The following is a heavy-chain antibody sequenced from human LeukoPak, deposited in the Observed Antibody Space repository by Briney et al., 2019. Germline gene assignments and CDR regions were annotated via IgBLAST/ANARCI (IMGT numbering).Heavy chain of an antibody. D-gene: IGHD6-13*01. J-gene: IGHJ5*02. Sequence: PSETLSLTCTVSGGSISSYYWSWIRQPAGKGLEWIGRIYTSGSTNYNPSLKSRVTMSVDTSKNQFSLKLSSVTAADTAVYYCATVSVRPRRGSSWYGPRRDLYNWFDPWGQGTLVTVSS. V-gene: IGHV4-4*07. CDR1: GGSISSYY. CDR3: ATVSVRPRRGSSWYGPRRDLYNWFDP. CDR2: IYTSGST.